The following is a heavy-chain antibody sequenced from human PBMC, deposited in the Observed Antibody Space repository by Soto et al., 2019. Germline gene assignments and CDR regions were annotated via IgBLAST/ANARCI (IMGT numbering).Heavy chain of an antibody. CDR1: GFSFTNYE. D-gene: IGHD3-16*01. J-gene: IGHJ4*02. V-gene: IGHV3-48*03. CDR3: ARESFSASSNFFDY. Sequence: PGGSLRLSCAVSGFSFTNYEMNWVRQAPGKGLEWIAYIGLSGDTIYYADSVKGRFTISRDHAKNSLELQMNSLRADDTALYYCARESFSASSNFFDYWGRGTQVTVSS. CDR2: IGLSGDTI.